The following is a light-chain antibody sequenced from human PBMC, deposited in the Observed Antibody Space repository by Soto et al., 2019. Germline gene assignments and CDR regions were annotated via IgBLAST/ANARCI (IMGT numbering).Light chain of an antibody. CDR2: EVT. J-gene: IGLJ3*02. V-gene: IGLV2-14*01. CDR3: SSYTSTISWV. CDR1: SSDIGGYNY. Sequence: QAVVTQPASVSGSPGQSITISCTGTSSDIGGYNYVSWYQQHPGKAPKLMIYEVTNRPSGVSDRFSGSKSGNTASLTISGLQAEDEADYYCSSYTSTISWVFGGGTKLTVL.